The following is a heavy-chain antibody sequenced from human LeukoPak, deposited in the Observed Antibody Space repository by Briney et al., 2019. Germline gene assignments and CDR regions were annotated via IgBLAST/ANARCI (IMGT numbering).Heavy chain of an antibody. V-gene: IGHV3-30*18. J-gene: IGHJ5*02. Sequence: GRSLRLSCAASGFTFSSYGMHWVRQASGKGLEWVAVISYDGSNKYYADSVKGRFTISRDNSKNTLYLQMNSLRAEDTAVYYCANGCSSTSCYDAWGQGTLVTVSS. CDR3: ANGCSSTSCYDA. D-gene: IGHD2-2*01. CDR1: GFTFSSYG. CDR2: ISYDGSNK.